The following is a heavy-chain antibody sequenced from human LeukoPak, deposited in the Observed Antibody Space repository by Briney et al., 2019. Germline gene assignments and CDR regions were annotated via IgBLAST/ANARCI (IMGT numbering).Heavy chain of an antibody. J-gene: IGHJ6*02. V-gene: IGHV3-23*01. CDR3: ARDGDIVATTYYGMDV. CDR1: GFTFSSYA. CDR2: ISGSGGST. Sequence: GGSLRLSCAASGFTFSSYAMSWVRQAPGKGLEWVSAISGSGGSTYYADSVKGRFTISRDNSKNTLYLQMNSLRAEDTAVYYCARDGDIVATTYYGMDVWGQGTTVTVSS. D-gene: IGHD5-12*01.